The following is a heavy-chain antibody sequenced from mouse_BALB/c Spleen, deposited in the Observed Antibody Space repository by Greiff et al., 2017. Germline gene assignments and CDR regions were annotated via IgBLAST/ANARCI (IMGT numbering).Heavy chain of an antibody. CDR3: ARDDGPEKISYAMDY. J-gene: IGHJ4*01. CDR2: IRNKANGYTT. V-gene: IGHV7-3*02. D-gene: IGHD2-3*01. CDR1: GFTFTDYY. Sequence: DVKLQESGGGLVQPGGSLRLSCATSGFTFTDYYMSWVRQPPGKALEWLGFIRNKANGYTTEYSASVKGRFTISRDNSQSILYLQMNTLRAEDSATYYCARDDGPEKISYAMDYWGQGTSVTVSS.